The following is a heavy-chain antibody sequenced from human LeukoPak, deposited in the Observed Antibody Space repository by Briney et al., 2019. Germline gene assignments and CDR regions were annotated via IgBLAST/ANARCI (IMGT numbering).Heavy chain of an antibody. J-gene: IGHJ4*02. D-gene: IGHD5-18*01. CDR3: AKDHTQDTAMVPVDY. CDR2: ISSGSAYI. Sequence: GGSLRLSCAASGFTFSSYSMNWVRRAPGKGLEWVSSISSGSAYIYSADSVKGRFTISRDNSKNTLYLQMNSLRAEDTAVYYCAKDHTQDTAMVPVDYWGQGTLVTVSS. V-gene: IGHV3-21*01. CDR1: GFTFSSYS.